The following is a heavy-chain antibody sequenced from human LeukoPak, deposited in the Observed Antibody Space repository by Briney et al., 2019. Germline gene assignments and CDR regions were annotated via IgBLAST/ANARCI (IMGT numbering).Heavy chain of an antibody. CDR2: IRYDGSNK. Sequence: GSLRLSCAASGFTFSSYSMNWVRQAPGKGLEWVAFIRYDGSNKYYADSVKGRFTISRDNSKKTLYLQMNSLRPEDTAVYYCAKDFSVYYYDSRVLDYWGQGTLVTVSS. CDR3: AKDFSVYYYDSRVLDY. J-gene: IGHJ4*02. CDR1: GFTFSSYS. D-gene: IGHD3-22*01. V-gene: IGHV3-30*02.